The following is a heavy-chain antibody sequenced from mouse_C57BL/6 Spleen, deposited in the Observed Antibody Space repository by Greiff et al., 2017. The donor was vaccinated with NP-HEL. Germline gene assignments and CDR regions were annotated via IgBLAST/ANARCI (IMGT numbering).Heavy chain of an antibody. Sequence: VKLMESGGDLVKPGGSLKLSCAASGFTFSSYGMSWVRQTPDKRLEWVATISSGGSYTYYPDSVKGRFTISRDNAKNTLYLQMSSLKSEDTAMYYCARGSTNYWGQGTTLTVAS. CDR2: ISSGGSYT. J-gene: IGHJ2*01. D-gene: IGHD1-1*01. CDR3: ARGSTNY. V-gene: IGHV5-6*02. CDR1: GFTFSSYG.